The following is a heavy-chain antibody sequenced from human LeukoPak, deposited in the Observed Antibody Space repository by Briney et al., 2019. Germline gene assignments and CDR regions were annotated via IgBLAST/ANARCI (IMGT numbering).Heavy chain of an antibody. CDR3: ARVWELSFDH. D-gene: IGHD1-26*01. Sequence: GGSLRLSCAASGFAFVSFTMNWVRQAPGKGLEWVAISYSEEWVAISYSGGTSQYAESVKGRFTISRDNSRNTLSLQMNSLRAEDTALYYCARVWELSFDHWGQGTLVTVSS. CDR2: ISYSGGTS. CDR1: GFAFVSFT. V-gene: IGHV3-23*01. J-gene: IGHJ4*02.